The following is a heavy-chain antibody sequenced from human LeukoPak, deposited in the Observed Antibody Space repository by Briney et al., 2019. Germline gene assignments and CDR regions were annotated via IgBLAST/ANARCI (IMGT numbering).Heavy chain of an antibody. J-gene: IGHJ4*02. Sequence: GGSLRLSCAASGFTFSSYEMNWVRQAPGKGLEWVSYISSSGSTIYYADSVKGRFTISRDNAKNSLYLQMNSLRAEDTAVYYCTRRLRRNYFDYWGQGTLVTVSS. D-gene: IGHD4-17*01. V-gene: IGHV3-48*03. CDR1: GFTFSSYE. CDR3: TRRLRRNYFDY. CDR2: ISSSGSTI.